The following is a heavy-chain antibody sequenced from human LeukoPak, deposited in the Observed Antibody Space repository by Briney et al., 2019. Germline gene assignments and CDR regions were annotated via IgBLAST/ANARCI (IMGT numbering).Heavy chain of an antibody. CDR3: ARAYGSGPFDY. CDR1: GFTFISYG. Sequence: GGSLRLSCEASGFTFISYGVHWVRQAPGKGLEWVSVISYDGGNQKYADSVKGRFTISRDNSKNTLYLQMNSLRAEDTAVYYCARAYGSGPFDYWGQGTLVTVSS. J-gene: IGHJ4*02. V-gene: IGHV3-30*03. D-gene: IGHD3-10*01. CDR2: ISYDGGNQ.